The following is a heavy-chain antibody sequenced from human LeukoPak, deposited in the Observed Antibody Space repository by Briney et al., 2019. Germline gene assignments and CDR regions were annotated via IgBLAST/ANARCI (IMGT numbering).Heavy chain of an antibody. V-gene: IGHV6-1*01. Sequence: SQTLSLTCAISGDTVSSNSVAWDWIRQSPSRGLEWLGRIYYRSKWYNDYAVSVESRITINPDTTKNRFSLQLNSVTPEDTAVYDCACERGGNNYGYVFDYWGQGTLVTVSS. J-gene: IGHJ4*02. CDR2: IYYRSKWYN. CDR1: GDTVSSNSVA. CDR3: ACERGGNNYGYVFDY. D-gene: IGHD5-18*01.